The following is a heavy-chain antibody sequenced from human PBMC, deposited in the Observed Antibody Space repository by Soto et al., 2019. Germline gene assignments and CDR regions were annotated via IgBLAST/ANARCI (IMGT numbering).Heavy chain of an antibody. CDR2: IYYSGST. Sequence: SETLSLTCTVSGGSISSHYWSWIRQPPGKGLEWIGYIYYSGSTNYNPSLKSRVTISVDTSKNQFSLKLSSVTAADTAVYYCARGSPGYCSSTSCQDILTGYYGDYYYYYYMDVWGKGTTVTVSS. D-gene: IGHD2-2*01. CDR3: ARGSPGYCSSTSCQDILTGYYGDYYYYYYMDV. CDR1: GGSISSHY. V-gene: IGHV4-59*11. J-gene: IGHJ6*03.